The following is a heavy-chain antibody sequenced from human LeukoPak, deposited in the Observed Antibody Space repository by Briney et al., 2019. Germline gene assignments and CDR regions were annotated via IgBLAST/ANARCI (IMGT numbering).Heavy chain of an antibody. CDR2: ISGSGGST. CDR3: ARGRSDFYYGSGSYYHDAFDI. J-gene: IGHJ3*02. Sequence: GGSLRLSCAASGFTFSSYAMSWVRQAPGKGLEWVSAISGSGGSTYYADSVKGRFTISRDNSKNTLYLQMNSLRAEDTAVYYCARGRSDFYYGSGSYYHDAFDIWGQGTMVTVSS. V-gene: IGHV3-23*01. D-gene: IGHD3-10*01. CDR1: GFTFSSYA.